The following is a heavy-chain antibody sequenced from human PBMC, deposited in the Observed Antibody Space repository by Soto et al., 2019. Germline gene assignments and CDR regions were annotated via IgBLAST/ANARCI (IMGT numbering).Heavy chain of an antibody. Sequence: GGSLRLSCVPSGFTFSSYAMHWVRQAPGKGLEWVEIISYDGTNKYYADSVKGRFTISRDNSKNTLYLQMNSLRVEDTALYYCAKDRGRYCSGGTCYLFDSWGQGALVTVS. CDR1: GFTFSSYA. V-gene: IGHV3-30*04. D-gene: IGHD2-15*01. CDR2: ISYDGTNK. J-gene: IGHJ4*02. CDR3: AKDRGRYCSGGTCYLFDS.